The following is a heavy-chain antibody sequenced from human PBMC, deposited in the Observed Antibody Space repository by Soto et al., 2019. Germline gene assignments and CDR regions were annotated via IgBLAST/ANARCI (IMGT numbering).Heavy chain of an antibody. V-gene: IGHV1-69*01. CDR2: IIPFFKAT. Sequence: SVKVSCTASGGTFSSHAISWVRQAPGQGLEWMGGIIPFFKATNYAQKFQGRVTITADESTSTAYMDLSSLRSEDTAVYYCARGSEGSSSLLASYYYGLDVWGQGTTVTVSS. CDR1: GGTFSSHA. D-gene: IGHD3-10*01. J-gene: IGHJ6*02. CDR3: ARGSEGSSSLLASYYYGLDV.